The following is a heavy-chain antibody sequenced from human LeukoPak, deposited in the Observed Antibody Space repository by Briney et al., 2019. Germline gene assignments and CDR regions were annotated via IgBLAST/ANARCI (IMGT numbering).Heavy chain of an antibody. CDR2: IYHSGST. V-gene: IGHV4-38-2*01. CDR1: GYSISSGYY. J-gene: IGHJ5*02. Sequence: SETLSLTCAVSGYSISSGYYWGWIRPPPGKGVEWIGSIYHSGSTCYNPSLKRRVTISVDTPKNQFSLKLTSVTAADTAVYYCARVVVPAARRRPDWFDPWGQGTLVTVSS. D-gene: IGHD2-2*01. CDR3: ARVVVPAARRRPDWFDP.